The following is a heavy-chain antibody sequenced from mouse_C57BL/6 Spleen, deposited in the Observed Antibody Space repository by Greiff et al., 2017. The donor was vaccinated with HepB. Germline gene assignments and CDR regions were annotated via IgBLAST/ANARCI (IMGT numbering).Heavy chain of an antibody. CDR1: GYTFTSYW. J-gene: IGHJ3*01. Sequence: VQLQQSGTVLARPGASVKMSCKTSGYTFTSYWMHWVKQRPGQGLEWIGAIYPGNSDTSYNQKFKGKAKLTAVTSASTAYMELSSLTTEDSAVYYCTRGNYYGSSYPFAYWGQGTLVTVSA. CDR3: TRGNYYGSSYPFAY. V-gene: IGHV1-5*01. D-gene: IGHD1-1*01. CDR2: IYPGNSDT.